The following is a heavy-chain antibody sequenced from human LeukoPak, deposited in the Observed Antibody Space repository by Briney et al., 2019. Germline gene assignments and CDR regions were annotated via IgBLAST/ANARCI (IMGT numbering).Heavy chain of an antibody. D-gene: IGHD3-10*01. CDR1: GGSISSSNW. CDR3: ARAMIRGAPGALPH. Sequence: ETLSLTCAVSGGSISSSNWWSWVRQPPGKGLEWIGEIYHSGSTDYNPSLKSRVTISVDKSKTQFSLKLNSVTAADTAVYYCARAMIRGAPGALPHWGQGTLVTVSS. CDR2: IYHSGST. V-gene: IGHV4-4*02. J-gene: IGHJ1*01.